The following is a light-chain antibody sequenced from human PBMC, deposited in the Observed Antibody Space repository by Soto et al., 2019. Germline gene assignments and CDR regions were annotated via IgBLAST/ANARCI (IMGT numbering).Light chain of an antibody. Sequence: IQMTLFPPSLSESVRDRVTLPRRASPSIDTNLNWYLQNPGKAPKLLIYAASKWHSGGPSRSRGSXXGTDFTLTSSRLQPQDFATYYCAQSYITPPGTFGQGTKVDI. CDR1: PSIDTN. CDR2: AAS. V-gene: IGKV1-39*01. CDR3: AQSYITPPGT. J-gene: IGKJ1*01.